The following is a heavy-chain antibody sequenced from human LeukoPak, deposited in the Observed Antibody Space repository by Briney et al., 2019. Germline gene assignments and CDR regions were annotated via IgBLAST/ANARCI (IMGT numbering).Heavy chain of an antibody. Sequence: PGGSLRLSCAASGFIFSSYWMSWVRQAPGKGLEWVANIKQNGSETSYVESVRGRFTISRDNAQNSLYLQMNNLRVDDTAVYYCADPGVGNWGQGTLVTVSS. CDR1: GFIFSSYW. CDR2: IKQNGSET. D-gene: IGHD2-8*01. J-gene: IGHJ4*02. V-gene: IGHV3-7*01. CDR3: ADPGVGN.